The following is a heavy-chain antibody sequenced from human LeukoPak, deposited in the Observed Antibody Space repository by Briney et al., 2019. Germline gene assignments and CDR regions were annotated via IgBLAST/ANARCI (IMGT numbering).Heavy chain of an antibody. CDR3: ARIWFGLRRLYYFDY. CDR2: IYYSGST. J-gene: IGHJ4*02. D-gene: IGHD3-10*01. CDR1: GGSISSSSYY. Sequence: SETLSLTCTVSGGSISSSSYYWGWIRQPPGKGLEWIGSIYYSGSTYYNPSLKSRVTISVGTSKNQFSLKLSSVTAADTAVYFCARIWFGLRRLYYFDYWGQGTLVSVSS. V-gene: IGHV4-39*07.